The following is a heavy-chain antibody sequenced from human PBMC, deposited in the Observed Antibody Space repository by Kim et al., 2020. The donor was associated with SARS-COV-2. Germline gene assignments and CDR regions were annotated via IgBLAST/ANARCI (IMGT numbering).Heavy chain of an antibody. D-gene: IGHD3-10*01. CDR2: ISYDGSNK. Sequence: GGSLRLSCAASGFTFSSYAMHWVRQAPGKGLEWVAVISYDGSNKYYADSVKGRFTISRDNSKNTLYLQMNSLRAEDTAVYYCARDGPYGSGSYSPNYYFDCWGQGTLVTVSS. J-gene: IGHJ4*02. CDR1: GFTFSSYA. CDR3: ARDGPYGSGSYSPNYYFDC. V-gene: IGHV3-30*04.